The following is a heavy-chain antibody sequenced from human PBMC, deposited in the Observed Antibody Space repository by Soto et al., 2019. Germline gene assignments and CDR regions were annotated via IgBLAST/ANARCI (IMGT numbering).Heavy chain of an antibody. J-gene: IGHJ3*02. CDR2: ISWNSDTI. CDR1: GFMFDDYD. CDR3: VKGYCGDDCFYDAFDI. V-gene: IGHV3-9*01. Sequence: EEHLVESGGGLVQPGRSLRLSCTASGFMFDDYDMHWVRQVPGKGLKWVSGISWNSDTIAYADSVKGRFTISRDNAKNSLYLQMNSLRAEDTALYYSVKGYCGDDCFYDAFDIWGRGTMVTVSS. D-gene: IGHD2-21*02.